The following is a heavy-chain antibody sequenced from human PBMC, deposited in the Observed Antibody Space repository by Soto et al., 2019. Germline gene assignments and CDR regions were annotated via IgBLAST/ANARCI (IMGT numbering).Heavy chain of an antibody. V-gene: IGHV4-34*01. J-gene: IGHJ4*02. CDR1: GGSFSGYY. Sequence: SETLSLTCAVYGGSFSGYYWCWIRQPPGKGLEWIGEINHSGSTNYNPSLKSRVTISVDTSKNQSSLKLSSVTAADTAVYYCARGRQWLARFDYWGQGTLVTVSS. CDR2: INHSGST. CDR3: ARGRQWLARFDY. D-gene: IGHD6-19*01.